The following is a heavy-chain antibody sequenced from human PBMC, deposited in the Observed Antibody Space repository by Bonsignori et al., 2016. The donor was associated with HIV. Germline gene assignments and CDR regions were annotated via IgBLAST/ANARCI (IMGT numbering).Heavy chain of an antibody. CDR2: LYYSGST. V-gene: IGHV4-59*11. J-gene: IGHJ6*02. Sequence: QVQLQESGPGLVKPSGTLSLTCSVSGGSMTNHLWNWIRQPPGQGLQWIGNLYYSGSTTYNPSLKSRVTISLDTSKNQLSLNLTSMTAADTAVYFCARELPPHIAITGGGGGMDVWGQGTTVIVSS. CDR3: ARELPPHIAITGGGGGMDV. D-gene: IGHD3-16*01. CDR1: GGSMTNHL.